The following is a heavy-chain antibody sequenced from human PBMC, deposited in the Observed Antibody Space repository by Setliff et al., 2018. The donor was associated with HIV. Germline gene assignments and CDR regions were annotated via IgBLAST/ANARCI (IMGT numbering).Heavy chain of an antibody. J-gene: IGHJ4*02. CDR2: INHDRTT. D-gene: IGHD4-17*01. CDR3: ARRIYGNNPYFDY. Sequence: SETLSLTCAVYGGSFSGYYWSWIRQPPGKGLEWIGEINHDRTTNYNPSLKSRVTISVDTSKNQFSLKLKSVTAADTAIYFCARRIYGNNPYFDYWSQGTLVTVSS. CDR1: GGSFSGYY. V-gene: IGHV4-34*01.